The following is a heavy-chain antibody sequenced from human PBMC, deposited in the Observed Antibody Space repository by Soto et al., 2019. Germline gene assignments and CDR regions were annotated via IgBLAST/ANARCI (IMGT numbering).Heavy chain of an antibody. CDR2: IWYDGSNK. D-gene: IGHD3-3*01. V-gene: IGHV3-33*01. CDR3: ARDRYFWTYDAFDI. Sequence: GGSLRLSCAASGFTFSSYGMHWVRQAPGKGLEWVAVIWYDGSNKYYVDSVKGRFTISRDNSTNTLYLQMNSLRAEDTAVYYCARDRYFWTYDAFDIWGQGTMVTVSS. J-gene: IGHJ3*02. CDR1: GFTFSSYG.